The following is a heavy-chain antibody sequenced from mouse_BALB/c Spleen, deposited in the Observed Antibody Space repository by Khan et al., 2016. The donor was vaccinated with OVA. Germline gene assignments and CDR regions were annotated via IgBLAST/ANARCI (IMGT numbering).Heavy chain of an antibody. D-gene: IGHD4-1*01. CDR1: GYIFTNYV. CDR3: ARGNWQSYYFDY. Sequence: EVELVEPGPELVKPGASVKMSCKASGYIFTNYVLHWVKQKPGQGLEWIGYINPYNGGTKYNEKFKGKATLASDKSSITAYMELSSLTSEDSAVYFCARGNWQSYYFDYWGQGTTLTLSS. J-gene: IGHJ2*01. CDR2: INPYNGGT. V-gene: IGHV1S136*01.